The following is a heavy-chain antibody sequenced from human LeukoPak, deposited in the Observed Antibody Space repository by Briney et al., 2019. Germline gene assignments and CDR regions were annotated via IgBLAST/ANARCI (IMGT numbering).Heavy chain of an antibody. Sequence: SETLSLTCTVSGGSISSGGYYWSWIRQPPGKGLEWIGYIYYNGNTNYNPSLKSRVTISVDTSKNQLSLKLSSVTAADTAVYYCAREAHGDYSDYWGQGTLVTVSS. CDR3: AREAHGDYSDY. J-gene: IGHJ4*02. D-gene: IGHD4-17*01. CDR2: IYYNGNT. CDR1: GGSISSGGYY. V-gene: IGHV4-61*08.